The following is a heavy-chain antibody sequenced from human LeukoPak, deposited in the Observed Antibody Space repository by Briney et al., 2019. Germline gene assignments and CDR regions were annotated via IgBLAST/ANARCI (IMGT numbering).Heavy chain of an antibody. D-gene: IGHD3-10*01. J-gene: IGHJ4*02. CDR3: AKDVAYYSSGLRGGGHFAY. CDR2: ISGSGGST. CDR1: GFTFSSYA. Sequence: PGGSLRLSCAASGFTFSSYAMSWVRQAPGKGLEWVSAISGSGGSTYYADSVKGRFTISRDNSKNTLYLQMNSLRAEDTAVYYCAKDVAYYSSGLRGGGHFAYSGQGTPVTVHS. V-gene: IGHV3-23*01.